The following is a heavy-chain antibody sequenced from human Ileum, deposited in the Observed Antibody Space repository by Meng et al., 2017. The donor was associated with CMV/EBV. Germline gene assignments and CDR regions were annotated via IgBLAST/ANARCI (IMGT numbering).Heavy chain of an antibody. CDR2: IYYTGST. CDR1: GGSVSIVSYY. Sequence: SLTCTVSGGSVSIVSYYWSWIRQPPGRGLEWIEYIYYTGSTDYTPSLKSRVTISRDTSQNQFSLKLGSVTAADTAVYYCARRFFAFNIWGQGTMVT. D-gene: IGHD3-3*01. CDR3: ARRFFAFNI. J-gene: IGHJ3*02. V-gene: IGHV4-61*01.